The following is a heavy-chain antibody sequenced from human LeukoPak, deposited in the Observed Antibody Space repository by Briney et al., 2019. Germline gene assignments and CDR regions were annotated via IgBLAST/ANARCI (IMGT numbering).Heavy chain of an antibody. Sequence: PGGSLRLSCAASGFSFSSHWMHWVRQAPGKGLEWVANIKEDGSEKYYVDSVRGRFIISRDNAKNSLYLQMNSLRGDDTAVYYCARGSSFGAYWGQGTLVTVSS. V-gene: IGHV3-7*03. CDR2: IKEDGSEK. CDR3: ARGSSFGAY. J-gene: IGHJ4*02. D-gene: IGHD3-16*01. CDR1: GFSFSSHW.